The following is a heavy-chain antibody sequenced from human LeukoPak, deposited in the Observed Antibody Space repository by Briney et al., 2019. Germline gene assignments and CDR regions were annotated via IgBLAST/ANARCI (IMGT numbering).Heavy chain of an antibody. CDR3: ARDPDKWEXPIDN. J-gene: IGHJ4*02. CDR2: IKQDGSEK. V-gene: IGHV3-7*01. D-gene: IGHD1-26*01. CDR1: GFTFSSHW. Sequence: PGGSLRLSCAASGFTFSSHWMSWVRQAPGKGLEWVATIKQDGSEKKYADSVKGRFTITRDNAKNSVYLQMTSLRVEDTAVYYCARDPDKWEXPIDNXXXGTLVTVSS.